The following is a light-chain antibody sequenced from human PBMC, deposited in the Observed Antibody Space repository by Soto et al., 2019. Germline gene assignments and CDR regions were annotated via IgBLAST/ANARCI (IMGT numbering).Light chain of an antibody. J-gene: IGLJ2*01. CDR1: TGRVTSRNF. Sequence: QTVVTQEPSLTVSPGGTVTLTCASSTGRVTSRNFPNWIQQKPGQTPRPLIYNTNNKHSWTPARFSGSLLGGKAALTLSGVQPEDEADYYCLLYLSGHVRLFGGGTKVTVL. V-gene: IGLV7-43*01. CDR2: NTN. CDR3: LLYLSGHVRL.